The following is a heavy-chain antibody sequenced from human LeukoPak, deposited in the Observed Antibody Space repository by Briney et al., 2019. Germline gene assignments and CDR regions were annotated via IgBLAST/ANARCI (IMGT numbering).Heavy chain of an antibody. J-gene: IGHJ5*02. CDR3: TRVATVSAINWFDP. D-gene: IGHD5-12*01. V-gene: IGHV3-73*01. Sequence: PGGSLRLSCAASGFTFSGSAMHWVRQASGKGLEWVGCIRSKANSYATAYAASVKGRFTISRDDSKNTAYLQMNSLKTEDTAVYYCTRVATVSAINWFDPWGQGTLVTVSS. CDR1: GFTFSGSA. CDR2: IRSKANSYAT.